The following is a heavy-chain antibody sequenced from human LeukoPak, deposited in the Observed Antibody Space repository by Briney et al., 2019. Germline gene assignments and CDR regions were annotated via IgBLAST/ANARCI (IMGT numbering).Heavy chain of an antibody. V-gene: IGHV1-2*02. CDR1: GYTFTGYY. Sequence: ASVKVSCKASGYTFTGYYMHWVRQAPGQGLEGMGWINPNSGGTNYAQNFQGTSTMTRDTSIGTAYMELSKLRYDDTAVYYCATGANTGDFDYWGQGTLVTVSS. CDR2: INPNSGGT. CDR3: ATGANTGDFDY. J-gene: IGHJ4*02. D-gene: IGHD1-26*01.